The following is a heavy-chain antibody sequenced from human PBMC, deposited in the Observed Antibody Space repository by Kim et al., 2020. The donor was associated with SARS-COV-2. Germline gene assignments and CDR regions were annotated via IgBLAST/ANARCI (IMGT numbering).Heavy chain of an antibody. V-gene: IGHV4-39*01. J-gene: IGHJ4*02. Sequence: YHPSLKGRVTISVDKSKNQFSLKLSSGTAADTAVYYCARHGYGPQTHFDYWGQGTLVTVSS. CDR3: ARHGYGPQTHFDY. D-gene: IGHD5-18*01.